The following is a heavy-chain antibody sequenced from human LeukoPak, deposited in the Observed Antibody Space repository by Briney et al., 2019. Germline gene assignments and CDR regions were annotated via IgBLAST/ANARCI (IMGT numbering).Heavy chain of an antibody. CDR3: VRASVDSGGAFDV. CDR1: GGSISSSSYY. CDR2: IYYSGST. D-gene: IGHD5-12*01. Sequence: PSETLSLTCTVSGGSISSSSYYWGWIRQPPGKGLEWIGSIYYSGSTYYNPSLESRVTTSRDTPKNQFSLTLSSMTAADTATYYCVRASVDSGGAFDVWGQGTVVTVSS. V-gene: IGHV4-39*07. J-gene: IGHJ3*01.